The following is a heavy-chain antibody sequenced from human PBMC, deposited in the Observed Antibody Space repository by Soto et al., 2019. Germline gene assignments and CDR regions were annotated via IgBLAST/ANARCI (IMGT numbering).Heavy chain of an antibody. CDR1: RYSFTDYD. J-gene: IGHJ4*02. CDR3: AREQRHLVRSY. V-gene: IGHV1-2*02. Sequence: ASVNVSYKASRYSFTDYDIHWVRQAPGQRLEWMGWINTNSAATNPSQKFQGSVTMTRAASITTAYMDVSRLRSDATDVYYCAREQRHLVRSYWGQGTLVTVSS. CDR2: INTNSAAT. D-gene: IGHD6-13*01.